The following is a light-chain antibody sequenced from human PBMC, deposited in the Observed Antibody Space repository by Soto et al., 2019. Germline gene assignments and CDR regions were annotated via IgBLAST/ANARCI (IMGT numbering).Light chain of an antibody. J-gene: IGKJ1*01. Sequence: DIQVTQSPPSLSASVGDGVTIISRTIQNISNILNWYQHKVGKAPQLLIYSASTLQVGVPSRFSGSGSGTEFTLTISSLQPDDYASYYCQSNYILPWTFGQGTKVE. CDR3: QSNYILPWT. CDR2: SAS. CDR1: QNISNI. V-gene: IGKV1-39*01.